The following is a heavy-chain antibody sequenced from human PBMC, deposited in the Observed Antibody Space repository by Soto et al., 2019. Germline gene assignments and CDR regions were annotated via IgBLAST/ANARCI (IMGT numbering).Heavy chain of an antibody. CDR2: ISSSSSYI. CDR1: GFTFSSYS. D-gene: IGHD3-22*01. CDR3: ASTPPLLSSGYYPIPYFDY. Sequence: PGGSLGLSCAASGFTFSSYSMNWFRQAPGKGLEWVSSISSSSSYIYYADSVKGRFTISRDNAKNSLYLQMHSLRAEDTAVYYCASTPPLLSSGYYPIPYFDYWGQGTLVTVSS. V-gene: IGHV3-21*01. J-gene: IGHJ4*02.